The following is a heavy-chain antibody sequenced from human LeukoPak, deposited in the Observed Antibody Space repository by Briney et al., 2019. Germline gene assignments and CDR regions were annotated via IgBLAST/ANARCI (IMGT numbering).Heavy chain of an antibody. V-gene: IGHV1-18*01. CDR1: GYTFTSYG. J-gene: IGHJ4*02. CDR2: ISAYNGNT. CDR3: ARAVFGSYYAEDFDY. Sequence: GASVKVSCKASGYTFTSYGISWVRQAPGQGLEWMGWISAYNGNTNYAQKLQGRVTMTTDTSTSTAYMELRSLRSDDTAVYYCARAVFGSYYAEDFDYWGQGTLVTVSS. D-gene: IGHD3-3*01.